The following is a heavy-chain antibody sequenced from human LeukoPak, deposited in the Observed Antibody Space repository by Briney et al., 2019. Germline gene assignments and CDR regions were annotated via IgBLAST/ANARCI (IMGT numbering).Heavy chain of an antibody. J-gene: IGHJ4*02. CDR3: ARDDYGDYRDLYYFDY. CDR1: GGTFSSYA. Sequence: ASVKVSCKASGGTFSSYAISWVRPAPGQGLEWMGGIIPIFGTANYAQKFQGRVTITADESTSTAYMELSSLRSEDTAVYYCARDDYGDYRDLYYFDYWGQGTLVTVSS. CDR2: IIPIFGTA. D-gene: IGHD4-17*01. V-gene: IGHV1-69*13.